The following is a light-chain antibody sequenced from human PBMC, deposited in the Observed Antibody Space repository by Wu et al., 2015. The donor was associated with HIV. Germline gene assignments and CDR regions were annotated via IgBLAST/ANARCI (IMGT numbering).Light chain of an antibody. J-gene: IGKJ1*01. Sequence: DIQMTQSPSTLSASVGDKVTITCRASQSISNWLAWYQLRPGRAPKLLIYKASSLESGVPSRFSGSGSGTEFTLTISSLQPDDFATYYCLQYNTYSGTFGQRTKVEIK. CDR2: KAS. V-gene: IGKV1-5*03. CDR3: LQYNTYSGT. CDR1: QSISNW.